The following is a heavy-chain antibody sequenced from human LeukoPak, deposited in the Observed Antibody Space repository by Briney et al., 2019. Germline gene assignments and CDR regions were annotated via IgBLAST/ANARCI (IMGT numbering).Heavy chain of an antibody. CDR1: GGSISIYY. Sequence: PSETLSLTCTVSGGSISIYYWSWIRQPAGKGLEWIGRIYSSGSTNYNPSLKSRVTISVDTSKNQFSLKLNSVTAADTAVYYCARSGSYHNNFDYWGQGTLVTVSS. V-gene: IGHV4-4*07. D-gene: IGHD1-26*01. CDR2: IYSSGST. CDR3: ARSGSYHNNFDY. J-gene: IGHJ4*02.